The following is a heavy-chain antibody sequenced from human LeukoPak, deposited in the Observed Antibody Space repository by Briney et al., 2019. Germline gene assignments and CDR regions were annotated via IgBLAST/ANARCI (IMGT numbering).Heavy chain of an antibody. Sequence: SETLSLTCAVYGGSFSGYYWSWIRQPPGKGLEWIGEINHSGGTNYNPSLKSRVTISVDTSKNQFSLKLSSVTAADTAVYYCARGSKDIVVVPAAMWVNWFDPWGQGTLVTVSS. D-gene: IGHD2-2*01. V-gene: IGHV4-34*01. J-gene: IGHJ5*02. CDR3: ARGSKDIVVVPAAMWVNWFDP. CDR2: INHSGGT. CDR1: GGSFSGYY.